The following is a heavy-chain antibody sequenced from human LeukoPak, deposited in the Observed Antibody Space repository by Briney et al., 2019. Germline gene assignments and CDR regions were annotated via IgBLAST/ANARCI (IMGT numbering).Heavy chain of an antibody. Sequence: ASVKVSCKASGYTFTNYGISWVRQAPGQGLEWMGWISGYNGHTNYAQKFQGRVTMTTDTSTSTVYMELRSLRSDDTAVYYCARGGIGMATIAYFQHWGQGTLVTVSS. CDR3: ARGGIGMATIAYFQH. J-gene: IGHJ1*01. D-gene: IGHD5-24*01. CDR1: GYTFTNYG. V-gene: IGHV1-18*01. CDR2: ISGYNGHT.